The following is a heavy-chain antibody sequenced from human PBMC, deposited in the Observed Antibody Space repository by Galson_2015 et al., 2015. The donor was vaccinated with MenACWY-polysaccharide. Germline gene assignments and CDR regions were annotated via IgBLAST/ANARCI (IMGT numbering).Heavy chain of an antibody. J-gene: IGHJ4*02. CDR1: GYIFSKYD. D-gene: IGHD3-10*01. CDR2: ISNGGGTT. Sequence: SLRLSCAGSGYIFSKYDMTWVRQAPEKGLEWVSTISNGGGTTYYADSAKGRFTISRDNSKNTLYLEMNSLRAEDTAVYYCLFSGSSGRVYWGQGTLVTVSS. CDR3: LFSGSSGRVY. V-gene: IGHV3-23*01.